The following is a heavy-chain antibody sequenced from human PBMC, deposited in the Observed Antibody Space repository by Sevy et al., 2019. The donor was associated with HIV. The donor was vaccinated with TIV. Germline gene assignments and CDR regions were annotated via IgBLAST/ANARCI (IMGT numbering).Heavy chain of an antibody. Sequence: ASVKVSCKASGYTFTGYYMHWVRQAPGQGLEWMGWINPNSGGTNYAQTFQGRVTMTRDTSISTAYMELCRLRSDDTAVYYCARDKRAVGGVISYGMDVWGQGTTVTVSS. CDR3: ARDKRAVGGVISYGMDV. D-gene: IGHD3-10*01. CDR2: INPNSGGT. CDR1: GYTFTGYY. V-gene: IGHV1-2*02. J-gene: IGHJ6*02.